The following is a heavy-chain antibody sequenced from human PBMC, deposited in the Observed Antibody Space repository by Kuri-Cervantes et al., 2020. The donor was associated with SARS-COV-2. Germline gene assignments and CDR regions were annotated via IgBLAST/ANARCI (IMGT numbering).Heavy chain of an antibody. CDR1: GFTFSSYA. J-gene: IGHJ5*02. CDR2: IYSGGST. CDR3: ARVGGLLTIFGVVVTNLGLSNWFDP. Sequence: GESLKISCAASGFTFSSYAMSWVRQAPGKGLEWVSVIYSGGSTYYADSVKGRFTISRDNSKNTLYLQMNSLRAEDTAVYHCARVGGLLTIFGVVVTNLGLSNWFDPWGQGTLVTVSS. V-gene: IGHV3-53*01. D-gene: IGHD3-3*01.